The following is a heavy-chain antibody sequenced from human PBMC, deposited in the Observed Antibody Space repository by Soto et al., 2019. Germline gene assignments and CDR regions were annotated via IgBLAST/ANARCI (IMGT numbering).Heavy chain of an antibody. CDR2: IIPIFGTA. D-gene: IGHD3-10*01. J-gene: IGHJ4*02. CDR3: ARDRVTLGEDY. CDR1: GGTFSTYT. V-gene: IGHV1-69*06. Sequence: QVQLVQSGAEVKKPGSSVKVSCKASGGTFSTYTISWVRQAPGQGLEWMGGIIPIFGTANYAQKFQGRVTITADKSTSIGYVELSSLRSEDTAVYSCARDRVTLGEDYWGQGTLVTVSS.